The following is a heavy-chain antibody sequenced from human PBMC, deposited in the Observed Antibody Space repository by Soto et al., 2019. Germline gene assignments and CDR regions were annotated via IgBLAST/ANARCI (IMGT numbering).Heavy chain of an antibody. CDR1: GGSFSGYY. V-gene: IGHV4-34*01. D-gene: IGHD6-13*01. CDR2: INQSGST. Sequence: QVQLQQWSAGLLKPSETLSLTCAVYGGSFSGYYWSWIRQPPGKGLEWIGEINQSGSTNYNPSLKSRVTISVDTSKNQFSLKLSSVTAADTAVHYCARTYSSSWSPFEYWGQGTLVTVSS. J-gene: IGHJ4*02. CDR3: ARTYSSSWSPFEY.